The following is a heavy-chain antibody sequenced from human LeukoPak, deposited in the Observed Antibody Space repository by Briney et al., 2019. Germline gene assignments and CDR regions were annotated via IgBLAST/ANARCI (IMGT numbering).Heavy chain of an antibody. CDR3: ARDPVEWELLLDC. Sequence: GGSLRLSCAASGFTFSSYWMGWVRQAPGKRLEWVANMNIDGSEKYYADSAKGRFTISRDNARNSMYLQMNSLRVEDTAVYYCARDPVEWELLLDCWGQGTLVTVSS. D-gene: IGHD1-26*01. V-gene: IGHV3-7*01. J-gene: IGHJ4*02. CDR2: MNIDGSEK. CDR1: GFTFSSYW.